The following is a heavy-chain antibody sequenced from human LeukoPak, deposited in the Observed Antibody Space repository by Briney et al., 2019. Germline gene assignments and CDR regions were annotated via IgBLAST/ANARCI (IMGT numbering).Heavy chain of an antibody. Sequence: GASLRISCKGSGYRFTSYWISWVRQMPGKGLEWMGRIDPSDSYTNYSPSFQGHVTISADKSISTAYLQWSSLQASDTAMYYCATLPAGFGELSAYWGQGTLVTVSS. CDR1: GYRFTSYW. D-gene: IGHD3-10*01. CDR2: IDPSDSYT. J-gene: IGHJ4*02. V-gene: IGHV5-10-1*01. CDR3: ATLPAGFGELSAY.